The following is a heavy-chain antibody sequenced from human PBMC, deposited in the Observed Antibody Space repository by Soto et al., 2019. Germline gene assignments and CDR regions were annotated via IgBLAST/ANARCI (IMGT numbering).Heavy chain of an antibody. Sequence: GGSLRLSCAASGFTFSSYAMSWVRQAPGKGLEWVSAISSSGGSTYYADSVKGRFTISRDNSKNTLYLQMNSLRAEDTAVYYCAKDYSGSYYYYYGMDVWGQGTTVTVSS. CDR1: GFTFSSYA. CDR2: ISSSGGST. V-gene: IGHV3-23*01. CDR3: AKDYSGSYYYYYGMDV. D-gene: IGHD1-26*01. J-gene: IGHJ6*02.